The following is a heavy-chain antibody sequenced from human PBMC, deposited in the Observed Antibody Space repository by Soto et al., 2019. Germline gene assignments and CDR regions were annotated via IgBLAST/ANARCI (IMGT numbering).Heavy chain of an antibody. Sequence: WGSLRLSCAASGFIFTNYAMSWVRQAPGKGLEWVSVIGGRGNSAYYADSVQGRFTISRDNSKNTLSLQMSSLTADDTAIYYCVREGRGSFDFWGRGTMVTVSS. CDR3: VREGRGSFDF. CDR1: GFIFTNYA. J-gene: IGHJ3*01. D-gene: IGHD5-12*01. V-gene: IGHV3-23*01. CDR2: IGGRGNSA.